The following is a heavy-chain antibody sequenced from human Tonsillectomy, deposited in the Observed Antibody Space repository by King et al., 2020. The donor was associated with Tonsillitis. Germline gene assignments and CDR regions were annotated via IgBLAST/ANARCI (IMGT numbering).Heavy chain of an antibody. V-gene: IGHV3-66*01. D-gene: IGHD3-10*01. CDR3: VRDPSMVREVINAFDI. CDR2: IYSGGST. CDR1: GFTVSSSY. Sequence: VQLVESGGGLVQPGGSLRLSCAASGFTVSSSYMNWVRQAPGKGLEWVSVIYSGGSTYYADSVKGRFTISRDNSKNTLYLQMNSLRAEDTAVYYCVRDPSMVREVINAFDIWGQGTMVTVSS. J-gene: IGHJ3*02.